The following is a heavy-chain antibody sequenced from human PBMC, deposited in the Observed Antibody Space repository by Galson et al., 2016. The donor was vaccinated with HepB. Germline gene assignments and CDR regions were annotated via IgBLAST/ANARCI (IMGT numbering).Heavy chain of an antibody. CDR1: GFTFSNYW. J-gene: IGHJ4*02. CDR2: IVSDGSST. CDR3: ASDPGSSVPVPGTG. D-gene: IGHD6-19*01. Sequence: SLRLSCAASGFTFSNYWMHWVRQAPGKGLMWVSRIVSDGSSTTYADSVKGRFIVSRDNAKNTLYLQMNSLSAEDTAVYDCASDPGSSVPVPGTGCGQGTLVTVSS. V-gene: IGHV3-74*01.